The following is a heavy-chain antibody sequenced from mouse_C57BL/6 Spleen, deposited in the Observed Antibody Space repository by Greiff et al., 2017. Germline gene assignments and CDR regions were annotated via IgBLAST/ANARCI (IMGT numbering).Heavy chain of an antibody. CDR1: GFTFSDYG. V-gene: IGHV5-17*01. Sequence: EVQLVESGGGLVKPGGSLKLSCAASGFTFSDYGMHWVRQAPEKGLEWVAYISSGSSTIYYADTVKGRFTISRDNAKNTLFLQMTSLRSEDTAMYYCARSITTVSPPFAYWGQGTLVTVSA. D-gene: IGHD1-1*01. J-gene: IGHJ3*01. CDR2: ISSGSSTI. CDR3: ARSITTVSPPFAY.